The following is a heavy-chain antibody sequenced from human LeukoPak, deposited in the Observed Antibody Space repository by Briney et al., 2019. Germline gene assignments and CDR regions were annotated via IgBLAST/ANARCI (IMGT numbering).Heavy chain of an antibody. CDR1: GFTFSDYY. Sequence: GGSLRLSCAASGFTFSDYYMSWIRQAPGKGLEWISYISPRSNTIYYADSVKGRFTISRDNAKNSLYLQMNSLRAEDTAVYYCARGRVVAYFDYWGQGTLVTVSS. CDR3: ARGRVVAYFDY. CDR2: ISPRSNTI. V-gene: IGHV3-11*04. D-gene: IGHD3-3*01. J-gene: IGHJ4*02.